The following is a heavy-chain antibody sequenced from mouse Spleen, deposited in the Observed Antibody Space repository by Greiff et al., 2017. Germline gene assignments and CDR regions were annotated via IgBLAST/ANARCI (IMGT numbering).Heavy chain of an antibody. CDR1: GYTFTSYG. CDR3: ARWGLGYYFDY. V-gene: IGHV1-81*01. Sequence: VQLVESGAELARPGASVKLSCKASGYTFTSYGISWVKQRTGQGLEWIGEIYPRSGNTYYNEKFKGKATLTADKSSSTAYMELRSLTSEDSAVYFCARWGLGYYFDYWGQGTTLTVSS. J-gene: IGHJ2*01. CDR2: IYPRSGNT. D-gene: IGHD4-1*01.